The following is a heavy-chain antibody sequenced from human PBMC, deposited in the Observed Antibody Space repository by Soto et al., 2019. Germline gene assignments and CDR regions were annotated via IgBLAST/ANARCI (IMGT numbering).Heavy chain of an antibody. CDR2: FDPEDGET. CDR3: ARGDFGVVRYYYGMDV. CDR1: GYTLTELS. D-gene: IGHD3-3*01. V-gene: IGHV1-24*01. J-gene: IGHJ6*02. Sequence: ASVKVSCKVSGYTLTELSMHWVRQAPGKGLEWMGGFDPEDGETIYAQKFQGRVTMTEGTSTDTAYMELSSLRSEDTAVYYCARGDFGVVRYYYGMDVWGQGSSVTVSS.